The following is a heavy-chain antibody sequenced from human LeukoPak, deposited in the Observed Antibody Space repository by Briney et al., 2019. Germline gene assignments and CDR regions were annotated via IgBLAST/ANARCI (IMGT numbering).Heavy chain of an antibody. CDR2: IIPIFGTA. CDR3: ASGRMEDYYYYMDV. V-gene: IGHV1-69*05. J-gene: IGHJ6*03. D-gene: IGHD1-1*01. Sequence: SVKVSCMASGGTFSSYAISWVRQAPGQGLEWMGGIIPIFGTANYAQKFQGRVTITTDESTSTAYMELSSLRSEDTAVYYCASGRMEDYYYYMDVWGTGTTVTVSS. CDR1: GGTFSSYA.